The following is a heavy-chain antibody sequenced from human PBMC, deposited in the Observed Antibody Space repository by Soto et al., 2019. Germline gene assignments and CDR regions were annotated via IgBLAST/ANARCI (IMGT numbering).Heavy chain of an antibody. D-gene: IGHD2-8*01. J-gene: IGHJ4*02. CDR2: ISSSSSYI. V-gene: IGHV3-21*01. CDR3: ARVPTYCTNGVCYDY. CDR1: GFTFSSYS. Sequence: GGSLRLSCAASGFTFSSYSMNWVRQAPGKGLEWVSSISSSSSYIYYADSVKGRFTISRDNAKNSLYLQMNSLRAEDTVVYYCARVPTYCTNGVCYDYWGQGTLVTVSS.